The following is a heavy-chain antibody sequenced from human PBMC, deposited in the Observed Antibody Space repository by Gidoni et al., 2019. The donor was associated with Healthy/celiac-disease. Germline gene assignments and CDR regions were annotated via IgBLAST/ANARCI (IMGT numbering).Heavy chain of an antibody. D-gene: IGHD4-17*01. J-gene: IGHJ4*02. Sequence: EVQLVESGGGLVQPGGSLRLSCAASGFTFSSYWMSWVRQAPGKGLEWVANIKQDGSEKYYVDSVKGRFTISRDNAKNSLYLQMNSLRAEDTAVYYCARVVDDYGDYVFDYWGQGTLVTVSS. V-gene: IGHV3-7*01. CDR3: ARVVDDYGDYVFDY. CDR1: GFTFSSYW. CDR2: IKQDGSEK.